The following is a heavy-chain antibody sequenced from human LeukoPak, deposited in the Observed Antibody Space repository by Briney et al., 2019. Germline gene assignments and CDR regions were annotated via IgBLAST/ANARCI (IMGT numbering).Heavy chain of an antibody. D-gene: IGHD2-15*01. CDR1: GFTLITSA. CDR2: ISERGTT. J-gene: IGHJ4*02. CDR3: AKRPHFMVATQ. Sequence: PGGSLRLSCAASGFTLITSAMSWVRRAPGKGLEWVSSISERGTTYYADSVKGRFTISRDSSRNTLYLQMSSLTAEDTAVYYCAKRPHFMVATQWGQGTLVSVS. V-gene: IGHV3-23*01.